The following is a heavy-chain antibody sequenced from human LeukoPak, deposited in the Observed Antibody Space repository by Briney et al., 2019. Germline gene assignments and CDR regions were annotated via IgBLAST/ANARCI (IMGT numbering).Heavy chain of an antibody. V-gene: IGHV3-30*19. CDR1: GFTFSSYG. D-gene: IGHD1-26*01. CDR3: ARAGPRGWELLGRDNYYYYMDV. CDR2: ISYDGSNK. Sequence: SGGSLRLSCAASGFTFSSYGLHWVRQAPGKGLEWVAVISYDGSNKYYADSVKGRFTISRDNSKNTLYLQMNSLRAEDTAVYYCARAGPRGWELLGRDNYYYYMDVWGKGTTVTVSS. J-gene: IGHJ6*03.